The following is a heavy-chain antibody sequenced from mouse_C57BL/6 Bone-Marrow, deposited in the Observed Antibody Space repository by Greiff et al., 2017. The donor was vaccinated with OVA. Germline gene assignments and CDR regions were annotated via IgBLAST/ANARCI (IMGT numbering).Heavy chain of an antibody. CDR2: ISNGGGST. Sequence: EVHLVESGGGLVQPGGSLKLSCAASGFTFSDYYMYWVRQTPEKRLEWVAYISNGGGSTYYPDTVKGRFTISRDNAKNTLYLQMSRLKSEDTAMYYCARHRFITTVVRYFDVWGTGTTVTVSS. D-gene: IGHD1-1*01. CDR1: GFTFSDYY. CDR3: ARHRFITTVVRYFDV. V-gene: IGHV5-12*01. J-gene: IGHJ1*03.